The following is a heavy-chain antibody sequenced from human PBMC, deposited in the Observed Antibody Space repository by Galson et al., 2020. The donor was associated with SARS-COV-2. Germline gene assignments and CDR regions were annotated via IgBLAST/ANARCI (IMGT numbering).Heavy chain of an antibody. CDR1: GFTFSSYA. V-gene: IGHV3-30*04. CDR3: ARDRVLWFGELLHDAFDI. J-gene: IGHJ3*02. Sequence: GGSLRLSCAASGFTFSSYAMHWVRQAPGKGLEWVAVISYDGSNKYYADSVKGRFTISRDNSKNTLYLQMNSLRAEDTAVYYCARDRVLWFGELLHDAFDIWGQGTMVTVSS. CDR2: ISYDGSNK. D-gene: IGHD3-10*01.